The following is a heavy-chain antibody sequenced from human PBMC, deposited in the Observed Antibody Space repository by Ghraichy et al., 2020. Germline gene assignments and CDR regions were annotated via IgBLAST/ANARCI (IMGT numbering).Heavy chain of an antibody. CDR2: VYYTGST. Sequence: SETLSLTCAVSGGSISSYYWSWIRQPPGKGLEWIGFVYYTGSTNYNPSLKSRVTISLDTSKNQFSLKLSSVTPADTAVYYCARSGYGDHFDYWGQGTLVTVSS. CDR3: ARSGYGDHFDY. CDR1: GGSISSYY. J-gene: IGHJ4*02. V-gene: IGHV4-59*01. D-gene: IGHD4-17*01.